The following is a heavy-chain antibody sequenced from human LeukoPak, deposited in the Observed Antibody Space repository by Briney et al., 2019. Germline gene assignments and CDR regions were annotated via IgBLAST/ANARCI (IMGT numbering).Heavy chain of an antibody. J-gene: IGHJ6*03. CDR1: GYSFTDYY. CDR3: VREHYYYYMDV. Sequence: ASVKVSCKTSGYSFTDYYMHWVRQAPGQGLEWMGWINPKSGGTNYVQKFQGRVNMTRDTSISTAYMELSRLRSDDTAVYYCVREHYYYYMDVWGKGTTVTISS. V-gene: IGHV1-2*02. CDR2: INPKSGGT.